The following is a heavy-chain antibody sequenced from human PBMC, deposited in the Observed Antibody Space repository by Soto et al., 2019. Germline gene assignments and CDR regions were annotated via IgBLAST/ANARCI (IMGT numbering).Heavy chain of an antibody. CDR3: ARAGYCISTSCPLSDY. J-gene: IGHJ4*02. D-gene: IGHD2-2*01. CDR1: GFTFSSYG. V-gene: IGHV3-33*01. CDR2: IWYDGSNK. Sequence: QVPLVESGGGVVQPGRSLRLSCAASGFTFSSYGMHWVRQAPGKGLEWVAVIWYDGSNKYYADSVKGRFTISRDNSKNTLYLQMNSLRAEDTAVYYCARAGYCISTSCPLSDYWGQGTLVTVSS.